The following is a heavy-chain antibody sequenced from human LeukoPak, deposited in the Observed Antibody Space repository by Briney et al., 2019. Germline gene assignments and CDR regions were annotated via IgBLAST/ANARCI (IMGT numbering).Heavy chain of an antibody. CDR3: ASGTVVVPAASDAFDI. Sequence: GASVKVSCKASGYTFTSYDINWVRQATGQGLEWMGWMNPNSGNTGYAQKFQGRVTMTRNTSISTAYMELSSLRSEDTAVYYCASGTVVVPAASDAFDIWGQGTMVTVSS. D-gene: IGHD2-2*01. V-gene: IGHV1-8*01. CDR1: GYTFTSYD. J-gene: IGHJ3*02. CDR2: MNPNSGNT.